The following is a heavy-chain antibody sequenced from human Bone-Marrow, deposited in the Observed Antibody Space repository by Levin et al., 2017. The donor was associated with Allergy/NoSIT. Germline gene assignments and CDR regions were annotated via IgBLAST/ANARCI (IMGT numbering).Heavy chain of an antibody. CDR1: GFRFDTYA. V-gene: IGHV3-23*01. CDR2: LSGSGTST. CDR3: AKGGDCGGDTCFDY. Sequence: PGGSLRLSCVASGFRFDTYAMSWVRQAPGKGLEWVSRLSGSGTSTYYADSVKGRFTISRDISKNTLFLQMNALRADDTALYYCAKGGDCGGDTCFDYWGQGAPVTVSS. J-gene: IGHJ4*02. D-gene: IGHD2-21*02.